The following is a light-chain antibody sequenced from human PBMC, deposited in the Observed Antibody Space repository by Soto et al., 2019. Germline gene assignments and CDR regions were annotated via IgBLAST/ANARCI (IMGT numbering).Light chain of an antibody. J-gene: IGKJ4*01. CDR3: QQYASSPLT. Sequence: EIVLTQSPGTLSLSPGERVTLSCRASQSVGNTYLAWYQQKPGQAPRLLIYGASSRATGIPDRFSGSGSGTDFTLTISRLEAEDCAVYYCQQYASSPLTFGGGTRVEIK. CDR1: QSVGNTY. CDR2: GAS. V-gene: IGKV3-20*01.